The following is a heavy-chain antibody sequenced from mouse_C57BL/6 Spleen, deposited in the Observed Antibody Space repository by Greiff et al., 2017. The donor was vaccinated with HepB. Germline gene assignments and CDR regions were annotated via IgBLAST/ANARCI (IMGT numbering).Heavy chain of an antibody. V-gene: IGHV1-26*01. J-gene: IGHJ1*03. CDR3: ARRSFLWYFDV. CDR2: INPNNGGT. Sequence: VQLQQSGPELVKPGASVKISCKASGYTFTDYYMNWVKQSHGKSLEWIGDINPNNGGTSYNQKFKGKATLTVDKSSSTAYMELRSLPSVDSTVYYFARRSFLWYFDVWGTGTTDTGSS. CDR1: GYTFTDYY.